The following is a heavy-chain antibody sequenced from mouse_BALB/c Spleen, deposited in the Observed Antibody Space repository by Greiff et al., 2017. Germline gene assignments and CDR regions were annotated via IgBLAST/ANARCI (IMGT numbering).Heavy chain of an antibody. CDR1: GYTFTDYA. CDR2: ISTYYGDA. V-gene: IGHV1S137*01. Sequence: VQLQQSGAELVRPGVSVKMSCKGSGYTFTDYAMHWVKQSHAKSLEWIGVISTYYGDASYNQKFKGKATMTVDKSSSTAYMALARLTSEDSAISYCARGVTTVVAPYYAMDYWGQGTSVTVSS. D-gene: IGHD1-1*01. J-gene: IGHJ4*01. CDR3: ARGVTTVVAPYYAMDY.